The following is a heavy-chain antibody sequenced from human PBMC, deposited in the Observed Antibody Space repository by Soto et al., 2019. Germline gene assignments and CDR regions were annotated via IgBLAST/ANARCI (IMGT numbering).Heavy chain of an antibody. CDR3: ARAGYSSSWYPTRLLFAMDV. J-gene: IGHJ6*02. V-gene: IGHV4-59*01. CDR2: IYYSGST. D-gene: IGHD6-13*01. Sequence: SETLSLTCTVSGGSISSYYWSWIRQPPGKGLEWIGYIYYSGSTNSNPSLKSRVTISVDTSKNQFSLKLSSVTAAETALYYFARAGYSSSWYPTRLLFAMDVWGQGTTVNVSS. CDR1: GGSISSYY.